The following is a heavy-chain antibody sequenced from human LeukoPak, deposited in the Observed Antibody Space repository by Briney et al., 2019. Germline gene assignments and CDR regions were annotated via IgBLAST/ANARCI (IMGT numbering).Heavy chain of an antibody. CDR1: GFTFSSYA. J-gene: IGHJ4*02. CDR3: AKGSDYYCDSSGFFDY. CDR2: ISGSGGST. D-gene: IGHD3-22*01. V-gene: IGHV3-23*01. Sequence: PGGSLRLSCAASGFTFSSYAMSWVRQAPGKGLEWVSAISGSGGSTYYADSVKGRFTISRDNSKNTLYLQMNSLRAEDTAVYYCAKGSDYYCDSSGFFDYWGQGTLVTVSS.